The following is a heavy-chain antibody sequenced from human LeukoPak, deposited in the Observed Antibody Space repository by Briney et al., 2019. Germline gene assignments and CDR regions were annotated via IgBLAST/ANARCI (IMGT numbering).Heavy chain of an antibody. Sequence: PSETLSLTCSVSGGSIGSSNYYWGWIRQPPGKGLEWIGTIYYSGTTYYNPSLESRVTISEDMSKNQFSLTLRSVTAADTAVYYCARQISDYYYYYINVWGKGTTVTVSS. CDR2: IYYSGTT. CDR3: ARQISDYYYYYINV. D-gene: IGHD3-10*01. J-gene: IGHJ6*03. CDR1: GGSIGSSNYY. V-gene: IGHV4-39*01.